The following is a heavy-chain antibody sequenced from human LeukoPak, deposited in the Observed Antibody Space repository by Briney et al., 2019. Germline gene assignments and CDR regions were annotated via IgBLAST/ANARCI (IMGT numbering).Heavy chain of an antibody. V-gene: IGHV3-48*03. J-gene: IGHJ4*02. Sequence: PGGSLRLSCAASGFTFSSYEMNWVRQAPGKGLEWVSYISSSGSTIYYADSVKGRFTTSRDNAKNSLYLQMNSLRAEDTAVYYCAREFSSSWPALDYWGQGTLVTVSS. CDR1: GFTFSSYE. CDR3: AREFSSSWPALDY. D-gene: IGHD6-13*01. CDR2: ISSSGSTI.